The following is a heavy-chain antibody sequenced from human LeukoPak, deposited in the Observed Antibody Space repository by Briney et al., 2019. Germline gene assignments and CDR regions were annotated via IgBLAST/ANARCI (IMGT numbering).Heavy chain of an antibody. Sequence: GGSLRLSCAASGFTFSSYGMHWVRQAPGKGLEWVAVIWYDGSNKYYADSVKGRFTISRDNSKNTLYLQMNSLRAEDTAVYYCARGGYGDYPPGDYWGQGTLVTVSS. D-gene: IGHD4-17*01. J-gene: IGHJ4*02. CDR1: GFTFSSYG. CDR2: IWYDGSNK. V-gene: IGHV3-33*01. CDR3: ARGGYGDYPPGDY.